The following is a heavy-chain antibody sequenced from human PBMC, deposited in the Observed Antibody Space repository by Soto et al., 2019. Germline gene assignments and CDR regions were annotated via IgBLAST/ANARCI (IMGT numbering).Heavy chain of an antibody. CDR1: GFTFSSYA. CDR2: ISGSGGST. Sequence: EVQLLESGGGLVQTGGSLRLSCAASGFTFSSYAMSWVRQAPGKGLEWVSAISGSGGSTYHADSVKGRLTISRDNSKTRHYLQVNILRAEDTAVYYCAKDLPRGRGVRFYYYVCMDAWGQRTTVTVSS. D-gene: IGHD2-8*01. J-gene: IGHJ6*02. V-gene: IGHV3-23*01. CDR3: AKDLPRGRGVRFYYYVCMDA.